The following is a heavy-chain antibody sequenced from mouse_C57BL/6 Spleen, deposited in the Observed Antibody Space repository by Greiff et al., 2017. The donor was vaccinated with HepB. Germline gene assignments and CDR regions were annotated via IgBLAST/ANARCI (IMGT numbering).Heavy chain of an antibody. CDR2: ISYSGST. D-gene: IGHD4-1*01. V-gene: IGHV3-1*01. J-gene: IGHJ2*01. CDR1: GYSITSGYD. CDR3: ARVGRGGYYFDY. Sequence: DVKLQESGPGMVKPSQSLSLTCTVTGYSITSGYDWHWIRHFPGNKLEWMGYISYSGSTNYNPSLKSRISITHDTSKNHFFLKLNSVTTEDTATYYCARVGRGGYYFDYWGQGTTLTVSS.